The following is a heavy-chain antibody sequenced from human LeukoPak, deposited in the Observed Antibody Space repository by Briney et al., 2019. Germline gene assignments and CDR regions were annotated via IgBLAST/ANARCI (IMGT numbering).Heavy chain of an antibody. CDR2: VRTNSYGGTT. CDR3: SRGSTYLNYFHF. V-gene: IGHV3-49*04. D-gene: IGHD1-26*01. Sequence: GGSLRLSRAASGFTFGDHTLNWVRQAPGKGLEWVGFVRTNSYGGTTDYAASVKGRFTISRDESKTIAYLHMNSLKTDDTAVYYCSRGSTYLNYFHFWGLGTLVTVSS. CDR1: GFTFGDHT. J-gene: IGHJ4*02.